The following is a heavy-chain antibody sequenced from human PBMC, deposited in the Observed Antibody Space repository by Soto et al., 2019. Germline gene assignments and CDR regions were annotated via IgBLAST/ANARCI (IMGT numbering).Heavy chain of an antibody. D-gene: IGHD5-18*01. J-gene: IGHJ5*02. Sequence: QVQLVQSGAEVKKPGSSVKVSCKASGGTFSSYTISWVRQAPGQGLEWMGRIIPLLGIANYAQKFQGRVSITADKATSTAYMELSSLRSEDTAVYYCARDGLGIQLWLSRGGWFDPWGQGTLVTVSS. CDR2: IIPLLGIA. V-gene: IGHV1-69*08. CDR1: GGTFSSYT. CDR3: ARDGLGIQLWLSRGGWFDP.